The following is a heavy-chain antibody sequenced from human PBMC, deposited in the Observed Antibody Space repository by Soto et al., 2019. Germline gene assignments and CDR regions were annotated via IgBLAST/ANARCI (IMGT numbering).Heavy chain of an antibody. Sequence: SETLSLTCALSGGSISSGGYSWSWIRQPPGKGLEWIGYIYHSGSTYYNPSLKSRVTISVDRSKNQFSLKLSSVTAADTAVYYCASGQQLVRNYWGQGTLVTVSS. V-gene: IGHV4-30-2*01. D-gene: IGHD6-13*01. CDR2: IYHSGST. CDR1: GGSISSGGYS. CDR3: ASGQQLVRNY. J-gene: IGHJ4*02.